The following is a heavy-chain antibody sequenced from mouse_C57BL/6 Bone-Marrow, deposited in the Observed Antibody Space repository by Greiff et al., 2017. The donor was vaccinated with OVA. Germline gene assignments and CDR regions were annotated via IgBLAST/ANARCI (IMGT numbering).Heavy chain of an antibody. CDR3: ARHYYGSSYVEDFYYAMDY. CDR1: GYTFTSYW. Sequence: QVQLQQPGTELVKPGASVKLSCKASGYTFTSYWMHWVKQRPGQGLEWIGNINPSNGGTNYNEKFKGKATLTADKSSSTAYMQLSSLTSEDSAVYFCARHYYGSSYVEDFYYAMDYWGQGTSVTVSS. CDR2: INPSNGGT. D-gene: IGHD1-1*01. V-gene: IGHV1-53*01. J-gene: IGHJ4*01.